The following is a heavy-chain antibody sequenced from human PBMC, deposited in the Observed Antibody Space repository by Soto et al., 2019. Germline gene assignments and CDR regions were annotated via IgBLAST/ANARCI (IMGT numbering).Heavy chain of an antibody. J-gene: IGHJ3*02. Sequence: GGSLRLSCAASGFTFSSYAMHWVRQAPGKGLEWVAVISYDGSNKYYADSVKGRFTISRDNSKNTLYLQMNSLRAEDTAVYYCARVQGGGSMGAFDIWGQGTMVTVSS. CDR2: ISYDGSNK. CDR1: GFTFSSYA. CDR3: ARVQGGGSMGAFDI. V-gene: IGHV3-30-3*01. D-gene: IGHD5-12*01.